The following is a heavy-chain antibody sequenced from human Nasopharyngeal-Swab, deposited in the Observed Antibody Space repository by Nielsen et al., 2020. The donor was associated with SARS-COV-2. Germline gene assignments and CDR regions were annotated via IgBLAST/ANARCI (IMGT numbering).Heavy chain of an antibody. CDR1: GYTFTSYA. D-gene: IGHD6-19*01. J-gene: IGHJ4*02. CDR2: INAGNGNT. V-gene: IGHV1-3*01. CDR3: ARDRSIAVAGENFDY. Sequence: ASVKVSCKASGYTFTSYAMHWVRQAPGQRLEWMGWINAGNGNTKYSQKFQGRVTITRDTSASTAYMELSSLRSEDTAVYYCARDRSIAVAGENFDYWGQGTLVTVSS.